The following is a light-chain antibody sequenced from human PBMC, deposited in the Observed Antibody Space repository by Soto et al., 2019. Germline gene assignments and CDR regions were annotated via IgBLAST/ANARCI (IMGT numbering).Light chain of an antibody. J-gene: IGKJ1*01. V-gene: IGKV1-8*01. CDR3: QRYYSYPPWT. CDR1: QGISSY. CDR2: AAS. Sequence: AIRMTQSPSSFSASTGDRVTITCRASQGISSYLAWYQQKPGKAPKLLIYAASTLQSGVPSRFSGSGSEPDFTLAIGRLQSEDFAPCCCQRYYSYPPWTFGQGTKVEIK.